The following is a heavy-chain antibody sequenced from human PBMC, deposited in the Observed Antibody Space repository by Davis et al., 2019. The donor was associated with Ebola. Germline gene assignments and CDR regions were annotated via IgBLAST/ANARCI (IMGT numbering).Heavy chain of an antibody. CDR3: AREQNSSGWYRMDV. CDR1: GGTFSSYA. CDR2: INPNSGGT. D-gene: IGHD6-19*01. J-gene: IGHJ6*02. V-gene: IGHV1-2*04. Sequence: AASVKVSCKASGGTFSSYAISWVRQAPGQGLEWMGWINPNSGGTNYAQKFQGWVTMTRDTSISTAYMELSRLRSDDTAVYYCAREQNSSGWYRMDVWGQGTTVTVSS.